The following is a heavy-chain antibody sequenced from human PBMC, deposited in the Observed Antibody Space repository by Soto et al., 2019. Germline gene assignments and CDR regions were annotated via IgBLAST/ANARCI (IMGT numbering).Heavy chain of an antibody. CDR3: ARHVGYCSGGSCYLDGPHAFDP. V-gene: IGHV4-59*08. CDR1: GGSISSYY. CDR2: IYYSGST. D-gene: IGHD2-15*01. J-gene: IGHJ5*02. Sequence: PSETLSLTCTVSGGSISSYYWSWIRQPPGKGLEWIGYIYYSGSTNYNPSLKSRVTISVDTSKNQFSLKLSSVTAADAAVYYCARHVGYCSGGSCYLDGPHAFDPWGQGTLVTVSS.